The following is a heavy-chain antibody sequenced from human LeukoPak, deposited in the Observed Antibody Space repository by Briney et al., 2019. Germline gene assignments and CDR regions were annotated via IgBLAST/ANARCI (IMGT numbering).Heavy chain of an antibody. CDR1: GFMFNKYG. CDR3: AKGSSAGRPYYFDY. V-gene: IGHV3-23*01. D-gene: IGHD3-10*01. CDR2: ISGGGGRT. J-gene: IGHJ4*02. Sequence: GGSLRLSCVASGFMFNKYGMSWVRQAPGKGLEWVSVISGGGGRTYYGDSVKGRFTISRDNSKNTLYLQMNSLRAEDTAMYYCAKGSSAGRPYYFDYWGQGTLVTVSS.